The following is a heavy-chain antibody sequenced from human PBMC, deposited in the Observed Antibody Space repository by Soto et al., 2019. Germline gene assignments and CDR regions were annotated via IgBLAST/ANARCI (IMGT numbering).Heavy chain of an antibody. CDR1: SGSISSNYW. J-gene: IGHJ4*02. V-gene: IGHV4-4*02. CDR3: ARGDGDYGLSYFDY. Sequence: QVQLQESGPGLVKPSGTLSLTCGVSSGSISSNYWWSWVRQPPGKGLEWIGKIYHSGSTNYNPSLKSRVTLLLFKSXNQFSLKLNSVTAADTAVYYCARGDGDYGLSYFDYWGQGTLVTVSS. D-gene: IGHD4-17*01. CDR2: IYHSGST.